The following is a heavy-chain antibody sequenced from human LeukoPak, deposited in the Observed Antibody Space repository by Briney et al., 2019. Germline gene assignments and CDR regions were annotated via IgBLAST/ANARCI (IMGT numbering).Heavy chain of an antibody. V-gene: IGHV1-18*01. CDR2: IRAYNGNT. D-gene: IGHD4-23*01. Sequence: ASVKVSCKASGYTFTSYGISWVRQAPGQGPEWMGWIRAYNGNTNYAQKFQGRVTMTTDTSTSTAYMELRSLRSEDTAVYYCARGGGNSFHWDFDYWGQGTLVTVSS. CDR3: ARGGGNSFHWDFDY. CDR1: GYTFTSYG. J-gene: IGHJ4*02.